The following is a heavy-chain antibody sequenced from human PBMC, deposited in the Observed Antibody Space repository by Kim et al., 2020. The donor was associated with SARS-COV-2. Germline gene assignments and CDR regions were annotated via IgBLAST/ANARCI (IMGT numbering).Heavy chain of an antibody. V-gene: IGHV4-39*01. CDR3: AIPGYYYYGMDV. J-gene: IGHJ6*02. Sequence: YNPYLISRVTISVDTSKNQFSLKLSSVTAADTAVYYCAIPGYYYYGMDVWGQGTTVTVSS.